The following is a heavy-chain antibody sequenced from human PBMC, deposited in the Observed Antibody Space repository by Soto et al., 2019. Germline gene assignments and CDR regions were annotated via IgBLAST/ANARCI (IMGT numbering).Heavy chain of an antibody. V-gene: IGHV4-30-4*01. CDR2: IYYSGST. CDR3: ARASNYYDSSGSLGYYYYGMDV. J-gene: IGHJ6*02. CDR1: GGSISSGDYY. D-gene: IGHD3-22*01. Sequence: SETLSLTCTVSGGSISSGDYYWSWIRQPPWKGLEWIGYIYYSGSTYYNPSLKSRVTISVDTSKNQFSLKLSSVTAADTAAYYCARASNYYDSSGSLGYYYYGMDVWGQGTPVTVFS.